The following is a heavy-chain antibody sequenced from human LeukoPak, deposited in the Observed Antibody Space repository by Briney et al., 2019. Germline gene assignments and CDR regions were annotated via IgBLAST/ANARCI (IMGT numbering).Heavy chain of an antibody. CDR2: ISGSGGST. CDR1: GFTFSSDW. CDR3: AKDRRATVTTDAFDI. D-gene: IGHD4-11*01. V-gene: IGHV3-23*01. Sequence: GGSLRLSCAASGFTFSSDWMSWVRQAPGKGLEWVSAISGSGGSTYYADSVKGRFTISRDNSENTLYLQMNSLRAEDTAVYYCAKDRRATVTTDAFDIWGQGTMVTVSS. J-gene: IGHJ3*02.